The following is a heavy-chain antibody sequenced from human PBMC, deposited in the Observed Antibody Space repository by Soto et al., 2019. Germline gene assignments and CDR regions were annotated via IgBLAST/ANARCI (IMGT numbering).Heavy chain of an antibody. J-gene: IGHJ4*02. D-gene: IGHD3-10*01. CDR3: ARDLSPYYYGSGSYSTLDY. CDR2: ISAYNGNT. Sequence: SVKVSCKASGYTFTSYGISWVRQAPGQGLEWMGWISAYNGNTNYAQKLQGRVTMTTDTSTSTAYMELRSLRSDDTAVYYCARDLSPYYYGSGSYSTLDYWGQGTLVTVSS. V-gene: IGHV1-18*01. CDR1: GYTFTSYG.